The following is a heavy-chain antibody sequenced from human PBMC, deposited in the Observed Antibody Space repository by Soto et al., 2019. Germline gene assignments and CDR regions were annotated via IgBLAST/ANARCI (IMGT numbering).Heavy chain of an antibody. Sequence: GGSLRLSCAASGFTFSSYAMHWVRQAPGKGLEWVAVISYDGSNKYYADSVKGRFTISRDNSKNTLYLQMNSLRAEDTAVYYCARETMVRGVPLGAFDIWGQGTMVTVSS. CDR2: ISYDGSNK. J-gene: IGHJ3*02. V-gene: IGHV3-30-3*01. D-gene: IGHD3-10*01. CDR3: ARETMVRGVPLGAFDI. CDR1: GFTFSSYA.